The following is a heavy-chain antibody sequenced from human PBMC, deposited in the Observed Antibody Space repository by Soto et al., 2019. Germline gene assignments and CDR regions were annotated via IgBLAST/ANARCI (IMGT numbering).Heavy chain of an antibody. D-gene: IGHD3-16*01. V-gene: IGHV1-18*01. J-gene: IGHJ6*02. Sequence: QVQLVQSGAEVKNPGASVKVSCKASGYTFTRYGIGWARQAPGQGLEWMGWINTYNGNTNYAQNVQGRVTLTTDTSTSTATMELRSLRSNDTAIYYCAMVDVYVTSSPQDVWGQGTTVIVSS. CDR2: INTYNGNT. CDR3: AMVDVYVTSSPQDV. CDR1: GYTFTRYG.